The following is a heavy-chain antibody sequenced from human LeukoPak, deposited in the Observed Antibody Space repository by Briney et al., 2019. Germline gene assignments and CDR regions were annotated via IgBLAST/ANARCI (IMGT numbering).Heavy chain of an antibody. CDR3: ARGEPVTIFGEGYFDY. CDR2: IYYSGST. V-gene: IGHV4-30-4*08. Sequence: PSQTLSLTCTVSGGSISSGDYYWSWIRQPPGKGLEWIGYIYYSGSTYYNPSLKSRVTISVDTSKNQFSLKLSSVTAADTAVYYCARGEPVTIFGEGYFDYWGQGTLVTVSS. J-gene: IGHJ4*02. CDR1: GGSISSGDYY. D-gene: IGHD3-3*01.